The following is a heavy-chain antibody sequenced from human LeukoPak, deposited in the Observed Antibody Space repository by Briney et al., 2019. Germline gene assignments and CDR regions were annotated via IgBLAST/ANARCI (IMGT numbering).Heavy chain of an antibody. CDR1: GFTFNSYN. CDR2: ISSSSNYI. Sequence: GGSLRPSYAASGFTFNSYNMNWVRPAPGKGLEWVSFISSSSNYIYYADSVKGRFTISRDNAKNSLYLQMNSLRAEDTAVYYCARGGNGFDIWGQGTMVTVSS. CDR3: ARGGNGFDI. D-gene: IGHD3-16*01. J-gene: IGHJ3*02. V-gene: IGHV3-21*01.